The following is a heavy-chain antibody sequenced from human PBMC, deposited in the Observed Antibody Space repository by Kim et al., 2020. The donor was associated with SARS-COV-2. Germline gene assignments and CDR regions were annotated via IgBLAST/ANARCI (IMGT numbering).Heavy chain of an antibody. CDR2: IIPIFGTA. V-gene: IGHV1-69*13. CDR1: GCTFSSYA. Sequence: SVKVSCKASGCTFSSYAISWVRQAPGQGLEWMGGIIPIFGTANYAQKFQGRVTITADESTSTAYMELSSLRSEDTAVYYCERALWRNRDYYYYYGMDVWGQGTTVTVSS. J-gene: IGHJ6*02. D-gene: IGHD3-16*01. CDR3: ERALWRNRDYYYYYGMDV.